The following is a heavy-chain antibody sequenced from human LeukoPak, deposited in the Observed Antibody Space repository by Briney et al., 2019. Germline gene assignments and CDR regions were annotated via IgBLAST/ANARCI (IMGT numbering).Heavy chain of an antibody. CDR2: INHSGST. CDR1: GGSFSGYY. V-gene: IGHV4-34*01. CDR3: ARGQGLFYYGDYSCWFDP. Sequence: EASETLSLTCAVYGGSFSGYYWSWIRQPPGKGLEWIGEINHSGSTNYNPSLKSRVTISVDTSKNQFSLKLSSVTAADTAVYYCARGQGLFYYGDYSCWFDPWGQGTLVTVSS. J-gene: IGHJ5*02. D-gene: IGHD4-17*01.